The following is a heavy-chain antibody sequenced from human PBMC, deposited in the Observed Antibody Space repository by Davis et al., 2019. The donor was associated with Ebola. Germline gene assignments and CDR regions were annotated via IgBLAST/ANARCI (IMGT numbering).Heavy chain of an antibody. CDR3: ATTQWLREFDN. CDR2: IYDQST. CDR1: GFTVSSNH. Sequence: PGGSLRLSCTASGFTVSSNHMSWVRQAPGKGLEWVSVIYDQSTAYADAVRGRFIIPRDKSNNILYLEMSSLRVDDTAVYYCATTQWLREFDNWGQGTLVTVSS. D-gene: IGHD6-19*01. V-gene: IGHV3-53*05. J-gene: IGHJ4*02.